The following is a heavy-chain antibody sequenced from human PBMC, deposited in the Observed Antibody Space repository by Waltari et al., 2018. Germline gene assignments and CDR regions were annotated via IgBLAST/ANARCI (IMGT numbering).Heavy chain of an antibody. CDR3: AREVDAFDV. CDR1: GNPHGNYH. J-gene: IGHJ3*01. Sequence: EVQLVESGGGLVQPGGSLRLSVAASGNPHGNYHMHWDRQAPGKGLVWVSHINGPGSTTRYADSVKGRFTISRDNAKKMLYLQMNSLRAEDTAVYFCAREVDAFDVWGQGTMVTVSS. CDR2: INGPGSTT. V-gene: IGHV3-74*01.